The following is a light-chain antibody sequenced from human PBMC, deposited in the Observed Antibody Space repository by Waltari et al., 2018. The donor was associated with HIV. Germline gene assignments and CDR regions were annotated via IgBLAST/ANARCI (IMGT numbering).Light chain of an antibody. CDR3: ASWDDSLNGPV. V-gene: IGLV1-44*01. CDR2: GKN. Sequence: QSVLTQPPSASGTPEQRVTISCSGSTSKIGRNPVSWFQQFPGTAPKVLSHGKNPRPAGCPDRVGGSKSGTSSSRAISWLQSEDESDYYWASWDDSLNGPVFGGGTKLTVV. CDR1: TSKIGRNP. J-gene: IGLJ2*01.